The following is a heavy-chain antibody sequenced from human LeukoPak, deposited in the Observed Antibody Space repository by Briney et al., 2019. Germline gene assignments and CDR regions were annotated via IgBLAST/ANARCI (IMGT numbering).Heavy chain of an antibody. J-gene: IGHJ4*02. D-gene: IGHD6-13*01. V-gene: IGHV1-58*01. CDR2: IVVGCGNT. CDR3: AADVSNYSIWYSGVDY. CDR1: GFTFTSSA. Sequence: ASVKVSCKASGFTFTSSAVQWVRQARGQRLEWIGWIVVGCGNTNYAQKFQERVTITRDMSTSTAYMELSSLRSEDTAVYYCAADVSNYSIWYSGVDYWGQGTLVTVSS.